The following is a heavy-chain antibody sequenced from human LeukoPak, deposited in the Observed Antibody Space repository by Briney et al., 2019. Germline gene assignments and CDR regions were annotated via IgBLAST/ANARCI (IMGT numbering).Heavy chain of an antibody. J-gene: IGHJ4*02. V-gene: IGHV3-7*03. CDR3: ARSVPYGTTWYGRSDY. Sequence: GGSLRLSCTASGFPFNSYWMTWVRQTPGKGLEWVANIKQDGSTQYYVDSVKGRFTISRDNAMNSLYLQMNSLRVEDTAIYYCARSVPYGTTWYGRSDYWGQGTLVTVSS. CDR2: IKQDGSTQ. D-gene: IGHD6-13*01. CDR1: GFPFNSYW.